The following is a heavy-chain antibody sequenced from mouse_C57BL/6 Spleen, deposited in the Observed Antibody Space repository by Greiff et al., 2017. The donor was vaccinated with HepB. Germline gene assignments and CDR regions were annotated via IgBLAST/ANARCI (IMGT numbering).Heavy chain of an antibody. D-gene: IGHD2-4*01. CDR1: GFNIKNTY. Sequence: VQLQQSVAELVRPGASVKLSCTASGFNIKNTYMHWVKQRPEQGLEWIGRIDPANGNTKYAPKFQGKATITADTSSNTAYLQLSSLTSEDTAIYYCALQYDYDGPAFAYWGQGTLVTVSA. CDR3: ALQYDYDGPAFAY. V-gene: IGHV14-3*01. J-gene: IGHJ3*01. CDR2: IDPANGNT.